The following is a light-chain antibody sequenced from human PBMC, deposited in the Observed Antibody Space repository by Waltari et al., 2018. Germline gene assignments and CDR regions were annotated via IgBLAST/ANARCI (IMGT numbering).Light chain of an antibody. Sequence: QSALTQSASVSGSPGQSITISCTGTSSDVGNYKRVPWYQQHPGKAPKLMIYAVSKRPAGVSDRFSGSKSGDMASLTISGLQPEDEAEYFCSSYAGSSKGVFGGGTKVTVL. CDR1: SSDVGNYKR. J-gene: IGLJ2*01. V-gene: IGLV2-23*02. CDR2: AVS. CDR3: SSYAGSSKGV.